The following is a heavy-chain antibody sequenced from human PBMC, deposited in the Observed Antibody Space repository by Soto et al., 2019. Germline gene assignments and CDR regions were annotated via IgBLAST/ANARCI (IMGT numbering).Heavy chain of an antibody. CDR3: TRQEVYPDY. V-gene: IGHV3-73*01. J-gene: IGHJ4*02. D-gene: IGHD1-20*01. Sequence: GGSLRLSCAASGFTFSGSAMHWVRQASGKGLERVGRIRSKANSYATAYAASVKGRSTISRDDSKNTAYLQMNSLKTEDTAVYYCTRQEVYPDYWGQGTLVTVSS. CDR2: IRSKANSYAT. CDR1: GFTFSGSA.